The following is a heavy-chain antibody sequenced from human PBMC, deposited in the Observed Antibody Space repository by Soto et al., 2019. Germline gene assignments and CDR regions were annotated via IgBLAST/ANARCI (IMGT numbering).Heavy chain of an antibody. Sequence: EVQILESGGTLVHPGGSLRLSCAASGFTFSSHAMSWVRQAPGKGLEWVSGITASGGSTYYADSVKGRFTISRDNSKNMLFLQMNSLRGEDTAQYYCAKDRKAVGSYFDNWGQGTLVIVSS. CDR2: ITASGGST. CDR3: AKDRKAVGSYFDN. D-gene: IGHD6-19*01. CDR1: GFTFSSHA. J-gene: IGHJ4*02. V-gene: IGHV3-23*01.